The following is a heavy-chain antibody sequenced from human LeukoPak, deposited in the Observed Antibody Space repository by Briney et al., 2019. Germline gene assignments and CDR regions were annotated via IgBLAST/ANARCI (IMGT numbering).Heavy chain of an antibody. CDR3: ARYSRRTSYYDSSGHQPDAFDI. D-gene: IGHD3-22*01. V-gene: IGHV4-59*01. J-gene: IGHJ3*02. CDR2: SYYTGST. Sequence: SETLSLTCAVYGGSFSGYYWSWIRQPPGKGLEWIGYSYYTGSTNYNPSLKSRVAMSEDTSKNQLSMKLSSLTAADTAVYYCARYSRRTSYYDSSGHQPDAFDIWGQGAKVTVSS. CDR1: GGSFSGYY.